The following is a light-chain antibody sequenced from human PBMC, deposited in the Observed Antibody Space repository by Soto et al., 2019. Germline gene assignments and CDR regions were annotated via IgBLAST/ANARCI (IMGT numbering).Light chain of an antibody. Sequence: EIVLTQSPGTLSLSPGERATLSCRASQRVSSSFLAWYQQKPGQAPRLLIYSASSRATGIPDRFSGSASGTDFTLTISRLEPEDFAVYYCHQYGSSPQTFGQGTKVEIK. CDR1: QRVSSSF. J-gene: IGKJ1*01. V-gene: IGKV3-20*01. CDR2: SAS. CDR3: HQYGSSPQT.